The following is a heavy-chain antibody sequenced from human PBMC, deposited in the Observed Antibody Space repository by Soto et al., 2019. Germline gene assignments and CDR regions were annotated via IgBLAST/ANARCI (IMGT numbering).Heavy chain of an antibody. D-gene: IGHD3-10*01. CDR1: GGSISSYY. J-gene: IGHJ6*02. V-gene: IGHV4-59*08. CDR3: ARQGFGAPHGLVDV. CDR2: VHDSWGS. Sequence: QVPLQESGPGLVKPSETLSLSCTVSGGSISSYYWSWIRQTPGKGLEWIGYVHDSWGSNYNPSLKSRVAISLDTSKSQFSLKLTSVTATDTAVYYCARQGFGAPHGLVDVWGQGTTVTVSS.